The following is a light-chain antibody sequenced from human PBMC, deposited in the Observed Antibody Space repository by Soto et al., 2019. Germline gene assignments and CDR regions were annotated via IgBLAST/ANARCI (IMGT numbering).Light chain of an antibody. V-gene: IGLV2-8*01. CDR2: EVT. Sequence: QSALTQPPSASGSPGQSVTISCTGTSSDVGGYNYVSWYQQYAGKAPKLMIYEVTERPPGVPDRFSGSKSDNTASLTVSGLQAEDEADYYCSSYAGTNNYVVFGGGTKLTVL. J-gene: IGLJ2*01. CDR1: SSDVGGYNY. CDR3: SSYAGTNNYVV.